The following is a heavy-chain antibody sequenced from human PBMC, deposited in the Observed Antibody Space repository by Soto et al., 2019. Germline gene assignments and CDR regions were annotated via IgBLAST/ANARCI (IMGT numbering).Heavy chain of an antibody. J-gene: IGHJ5*02. D-gene: IGHD2-15*01. CDR2: INAGNGDT. CDR1: GYTFTSYG. Sequence: QVQLVPSGAEVKKPGASVRVSCRDSGYTFTSYGIHWVRQAPGQRLEWLGWINAGNGDTKYSQTFEARITITRDTSASTVYMDLSRLRSEDTAVYYCSSSMGGWFDLWGQGTLVTVSS. V-gene: IGHV1-3*01. CDR3: SSSMGGWFDL.